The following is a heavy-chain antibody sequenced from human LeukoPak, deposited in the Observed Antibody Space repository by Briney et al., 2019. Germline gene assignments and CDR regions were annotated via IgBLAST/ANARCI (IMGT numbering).Heavy chain of an antibody. D-gene: IGHD6-19*01. V-gene: IGHV3-30*04. CDR3: ARDQGLRDFFGIAVAGPDY. CDR1: GFTFSSYA. Sequence: GGSLRLSCAASGFTFSSYAMHWVRQAPGKGLEWVAVISYDGSNKYYADSVKGRFTISRDNSKNTLYLQMNSLRAEDTAVYYCARDQGLRDFFGIAVAGPDYWGQGTLVTVSS. CDR2: ISYDGSNK. J-gene: IGHJ4*02.